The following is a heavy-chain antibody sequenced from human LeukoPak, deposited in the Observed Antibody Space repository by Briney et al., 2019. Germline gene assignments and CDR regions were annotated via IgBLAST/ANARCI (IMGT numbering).Heavy chain of an antibody. Sequence: ASVKVSCKASGYTFTSYAMHWVRQAPGQRLEWMGWINAGNGNTKYSQKFQGRVTMTRDTSTSTVYMELSSLRSEDTAVYYCARSYCGGDCYSVSDAFDIWGQGTMVTVSS. CDR3: ARSYCGGDCYSVSDAFDI. CDR1: GYTFTSYA. V-gene: IGHV1-3*01. CDR2: INAGNGNT. D-gene: IGHD2-21*02. J-gene: IGHJ3*02.